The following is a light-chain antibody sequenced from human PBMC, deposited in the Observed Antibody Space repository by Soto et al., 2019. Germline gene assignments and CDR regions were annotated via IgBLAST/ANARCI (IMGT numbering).Light chain of an antibody. V-gene: IGLV2-23*01. J-gene: IGLJ1*01. Sequence: QSALTQPASVSGSPGQSITISCTGTSNDVGGYNLVSWYQHHPDKAPKLIIYEATKRPSGVSDRFSGSRSGNTASLTISALQAEDEADYYCSSYAGLYSYVFGSGTKVTVL. CDR2: EAT. CDR3: SSYAGLYSYV. CDR1: SNDVGGYNL.